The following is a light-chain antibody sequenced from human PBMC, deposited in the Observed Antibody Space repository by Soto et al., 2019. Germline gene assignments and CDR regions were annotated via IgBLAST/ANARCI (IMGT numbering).Light chain of an antibody. V-gene: IGKV1-5*01. CDR2: DAS. Sequence: DIQMTQSPSTLSASVGDRVTITCRASQSISTWLAWYQQKPGKAPNLLIYDASTLESGVPSRFSGSGSGTEFTLTITSRQPDDFATYYCQQYATFWTFGHGTKVAI. CDR1: QSISTW. J-gene: IGKJ1*01. CDR3: QQYATFWT.